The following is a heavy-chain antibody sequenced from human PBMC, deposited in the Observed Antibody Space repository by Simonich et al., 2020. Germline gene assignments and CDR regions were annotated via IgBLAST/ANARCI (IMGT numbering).Heavy chain of an antibody. D-gene: IGHD3-22*01. J-gene: IGHJ3*02. CDR1: GFTFSSYA. Sequence: GGGLVQPGGSLRLSCAASGFTFSSYAMSWIRKAPGKGLEGVSAISGSGGSTYYADSVKVRFTISRDNSKNTLYLQMNSLRAEDTAVYYCARDLGERITMIVVVIDAFDIWGQGTMVTVSS. V-gene: IGHV3-23*01. CDR2: ISGSGGST. CDR3: ARDLGERITMIVVVIDAFDI.